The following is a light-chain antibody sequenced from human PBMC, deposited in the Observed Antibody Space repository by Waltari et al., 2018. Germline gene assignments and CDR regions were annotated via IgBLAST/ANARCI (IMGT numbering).Light chain of an antibody. CDR1: PTVHSD. CDR3: QQCYQWPPYT. V-gene: IGKV3-15*01. J-gene: IGKJ2*01. CDR2: DAS. Sequence: RATPTVHSDSSWCHQKPPQPPRLFIFDASTTATAIPPRFCGSGSGTEYILTISSLQSEDFAVYYCQQCYQWPPYTFGQGTKVEIK.